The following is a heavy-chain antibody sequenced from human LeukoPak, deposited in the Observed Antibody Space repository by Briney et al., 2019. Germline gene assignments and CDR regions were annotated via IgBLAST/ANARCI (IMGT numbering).Heavy chain of an antibody. CDR2: ISGSGSST. V-gene: IGHV3-23*01. Sequence: HPGGSLRLSCAASGFTFSTYGMSWVRQAPGKGLEWVSAISGSGSSTYYADSVKGRFTISRDNSKNTLYLQMNSLRAEDTAVYYCAKCVILTGRYMDVWGKGTTVTVSS. CDR3: AKCVILTGRYMDV. D-gene: IGHD3-9*01. CDR1: GFTFSTYG. J-gene: IGHJ6*03.